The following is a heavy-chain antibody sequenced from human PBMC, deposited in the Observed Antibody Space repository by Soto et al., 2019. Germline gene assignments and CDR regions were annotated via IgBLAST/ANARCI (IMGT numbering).Heavy chain of an antibody. Sequence: QVQLQESGPGLVKPSPTLSLTCTVSGGSISSGGYYWSWIRQHPGKGLEWIGYIYYSGSTYYNPSLERRVTIAVDTSKNQYSLKLSSVTAADTAVEYCAGFGGYGSGLGGCDPWGQGTLVTVSS. CDR3: AGFGGYGSGLGGCDP. CDR1: GGSISSGGYY. CDR2: IYYSGST. J-gene: IGHJ5*02. D-gene: IGHD3-10*01. V-gene: IGHV4-31*03.